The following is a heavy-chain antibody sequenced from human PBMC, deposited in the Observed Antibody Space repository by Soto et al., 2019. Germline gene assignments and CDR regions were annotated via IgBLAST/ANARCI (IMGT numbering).Heavy chain of an antibody. Sequence: GGSLRLSCAASGFTFDDYTMHWVRQAPGKGLEWVSLISWDGGSTYYADSVKGRFTISRDNSKNSLYLQMNSLRTGDTALYYCAKGAVAGSRQYFDYWGQGTLVTVSS. CDR2: ISWDGGST. CDR3: AKGAVAGSRQYFDY. D-gene: IGHD6-19*01. J-gene: IGHJ4*02. CDR1: GFTFDDYT. V-gene: IGHV3-43*01.